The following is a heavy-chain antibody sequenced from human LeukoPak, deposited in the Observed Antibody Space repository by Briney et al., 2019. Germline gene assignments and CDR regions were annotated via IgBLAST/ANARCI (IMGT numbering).Heavy chain of an antibody. J-gene: IGHJ5*02. V-gene: IGHV4-34*01. D-gene: IGHD6-13*01. CDR1: GGSFSGYY. CDR2: INHSGST. Sequence: PSETLSLTCAVYGGSFSGYYWSWIRQPPGKGLEWIGEINHSGSTNYNPSLKSRVTISVDTSKNQLSLKLSSVTAADTAVYYCARHQQLNRLYNWFDPWGQGTLVTVSS. CDR3: ARHQQLNRLYNWFDP.